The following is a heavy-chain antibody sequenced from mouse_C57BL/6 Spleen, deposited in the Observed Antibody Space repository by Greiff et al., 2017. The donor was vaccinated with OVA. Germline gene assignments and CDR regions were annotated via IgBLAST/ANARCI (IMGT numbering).Heavy chain of an antibody. D-gene: IGHD4-1*01. J-gene: IGHJ4*01. Sequence: EVQLVESEGGLVQPGSSMKLSCTASGFTFSDYYMAWVRQVPEKGLEWVANINYDGSSTYYLDSLKSRFIISRDNAKNILYLQMSSLKSEDTATYYCARGWDAMDYWGQGTSVTVSS. V-gene: IGHV5-16*01. CDR3: ARGWDAMDY. CDR2: INYDGSST. CDR1: GFTFSDYY.